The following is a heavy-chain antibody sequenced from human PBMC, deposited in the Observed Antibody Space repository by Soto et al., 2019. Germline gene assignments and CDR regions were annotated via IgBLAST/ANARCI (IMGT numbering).Heavy chain of an antibody. J-gene: IGHJ4*02. D-gene: IGHD3-9*01. CDR3: ARDTMTGYLQWDY. V-gene: IGHV1-18*01. CDR2: INANNGNT. CDR1: GYTFTNYG. Sequence: QVQLVQSGAEVKKPGASVKVSCRASGYTFTNYGISWVRPAPGQGLEWMGWINANNGNTNYAQTRQGRVTMTTDTSTSTPDMELRRMRSDDKAVYYCARDTMTGYLQWDYWRQGTLVTVSS.